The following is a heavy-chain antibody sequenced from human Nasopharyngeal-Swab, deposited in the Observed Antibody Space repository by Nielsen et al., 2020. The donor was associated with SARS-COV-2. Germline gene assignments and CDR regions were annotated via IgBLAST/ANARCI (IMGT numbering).Heavy chain of an antibody. V-gene: IGHV3-11*06. Sequence: GESLKISCAASGFTFSDSYMSWIRQAPGKGLEWVSYISTSSTYTSYADSVKGRFTISRDNTKSSLYLQMNSLRAEDTAVYYCARRSDSSGYSDYWGQGTLVTVSS. D-gene: IGHD3-22*01. CDR2: ISTSSTYT. J-gene: IGHJ4*02. CDR3: ARRSDSSGYSDY. CDR1: GFTFSDSY.